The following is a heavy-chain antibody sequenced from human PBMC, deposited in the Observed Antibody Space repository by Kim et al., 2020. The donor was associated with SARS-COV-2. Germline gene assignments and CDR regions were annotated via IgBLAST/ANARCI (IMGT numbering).Heavy chain of an antibody. J-gene: IGHJ6*02. V-gene: IGHV3-23*03. Sequence: GGSLRLSCAASGFTFSSYAMSWVRQAPGKGLEWVSVIYSGGSSTYYADSVKGRFTISRDNSKNTLYLQMNSLRAEDTAVYYCAKSVLRYFDWSLAPFRTWYYYYGMDVWGQGTTVTVSS. CDR2: IYSGGSST. CDR3: AKSVLRYFDWSLAPFRTWYYYYGMDV. D-gene: IGHD3-9*01. CDR1: GFTFSSYA.